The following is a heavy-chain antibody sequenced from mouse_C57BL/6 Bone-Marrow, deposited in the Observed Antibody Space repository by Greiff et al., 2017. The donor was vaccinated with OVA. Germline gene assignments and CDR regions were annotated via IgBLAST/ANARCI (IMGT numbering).Heavy chain of an antibody. J-gene: IGHJ4*01. CDR1: GYTFTSYW. V-gene: IGHV1-53*01. D-gene: IGHD1-1*01. Sequence: VQLPQPGTALVKPGASVKLSCKASGYTFTSYWMHWVKQRPGQGLEWIGNINPSNGGTNYNEKFKSKATLTVDKSSSTAYMQLSSLTSEDSAVYYCARGGSSSYYYAMDYWGQGTSVTVSS. CDR2: INPSNGGT. CDR3: ARGGSSSYYYAMDY.